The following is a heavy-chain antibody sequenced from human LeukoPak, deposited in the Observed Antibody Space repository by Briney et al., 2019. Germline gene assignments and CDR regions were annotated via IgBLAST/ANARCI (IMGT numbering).Heavy chain of an antibody. J-gene: IGHJ3*02. CDR2: IIGSGTST. Sequence: GGSLTLSWAASGFTFASYAMSWVRQAPGKGLEWVSGIIGSGTSTYYADSVKGRFTISRDNSKNTLFVQMSSLSAEDTAVYYCAKYRGDHGYAAFDIWGQGTMVTVSS. CDR1: GFTFASYA. D-gene: IGHD2-8*01. V-gene: IGHV3-23*01. CDR3: AKYRGDHGYAAFDI.